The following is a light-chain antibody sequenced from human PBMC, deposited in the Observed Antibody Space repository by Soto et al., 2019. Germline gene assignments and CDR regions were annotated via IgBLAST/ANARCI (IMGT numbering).Light chain of an antibody. CDR2: DVT. CDR3: CSYTSISTLV. V-gene: IGLV2-14*03. CDR1: NSDDGGYNY. J-gene: IGLJ1*01. Sequence: QSALTQPASVSGSPGQSITMSCTGTNSDDGGYNYVSWYQQHPGKAPKLIIYDVTNQPSGVSDRFSGSKSGNTASLTISGLQAEDGADYYCCSYTSISTLVFGSGTKLTVL.